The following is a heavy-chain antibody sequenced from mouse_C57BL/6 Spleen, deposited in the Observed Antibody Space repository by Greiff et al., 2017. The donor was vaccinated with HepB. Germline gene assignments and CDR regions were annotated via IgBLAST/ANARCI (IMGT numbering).Heavy chain of an antibody. D-gene: IGHD1-1*01. CDR1: GYTFTSYG. CDR3: ARYYGSSPAWFAY. CDR2: IYPRSGNT. Sequence: QVQLQQSGAELARPGASVKLSCKASGYTFTSYGISWVKQRTGQGLEWIGEIYPRSGNTYYNEKFKGKATLTADKSSSTAYMALRSLTSEDSAVYFCARYYGSSPAWFAYWGQGTLVTVYA. J-gene: IGHJ3*01. V-gene: IGHV1-81*01.